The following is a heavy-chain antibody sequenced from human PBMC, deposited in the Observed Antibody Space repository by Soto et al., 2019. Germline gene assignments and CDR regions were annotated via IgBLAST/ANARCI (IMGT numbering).Heavy chain of an antibody. J-gene: IGHJ4*02. CDR1: GGSISSSSYY. V-gene: IGHV4-39*01. CDR2: IYYSGST. D-gene: IGHD4-17*01. Sequence: SETLSLTCTVSGGSISSSSYYWGWIRQPPGKGLEWIGSIYYSGSTFYNPSLNSRVTISVDTSKNQFSLKLSSVTAADTAVYYCARRYGPGFDYWGQGTLVTVSS. CDR3: ARRYGPGFDY.